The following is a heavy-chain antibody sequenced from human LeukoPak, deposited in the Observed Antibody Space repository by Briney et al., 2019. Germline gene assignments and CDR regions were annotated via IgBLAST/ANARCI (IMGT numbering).Heavy chain of an antibody. J-gene: IGHJ4*02. CDR1: GYSFTRYD. CDR3: ASSLLVRGSETFAY. D-gene: IGHD3-10*01. CDR2: KNPNRCNT. Sequence: SVKVSYKASGYSFTRYDINWVRQDTRQAREWIGWKNPNRCNTGYAQKSQGRVTMTRNTSISTAHMELRSLRSADTAVYYCASSLLVRGSETFAYWGQGTLVTVSS. V-gene: IGHV1-8*01.